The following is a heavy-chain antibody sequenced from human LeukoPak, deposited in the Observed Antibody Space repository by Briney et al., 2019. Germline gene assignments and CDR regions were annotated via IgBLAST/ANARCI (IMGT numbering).Heavy chain of an antibody. J-gene: IGHJ4*02. CDR1: GGSFSGYY. D-gene: IGHD3-22*01. CDR2: INHSGST. V-gene: IGHV4-34*01. CDR3: ATLGEFYDSSGYYYN. Sequence: SETLSLTCAVYGGSFSGYYWSWIRQPPGKGLEWIGEINHSGSTYYNPSLKSRVTMPVDSSKNQFSLKLTSVTAADTAVYYCATLGEFYDSSGYYYNWGQGTLVTVSS.